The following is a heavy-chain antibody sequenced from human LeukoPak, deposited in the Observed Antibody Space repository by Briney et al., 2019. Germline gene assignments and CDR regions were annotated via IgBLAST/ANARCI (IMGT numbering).Heavy chain of an antibody. CDR3: ARSTVVTTSPDY. D-gene: IGHD4-23*01. CDR2: IYPGDSDT. J-gene: IGHJ4*02. V-gene: IGHV5-51*01. Sequence: GASLKISCKGSGYSFTSYWIGWVRPLPGKGLEWMGIIYPGDSDTRYSPSFQGQVTISADKSISTAYLQWSSLKASDTAMYYCARSTVVTTSPDYWGQGTLVTVSS. CDR1: GYSFTSYW.